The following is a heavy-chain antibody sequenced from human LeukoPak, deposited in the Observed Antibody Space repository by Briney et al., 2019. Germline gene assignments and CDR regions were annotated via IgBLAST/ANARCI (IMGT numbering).Heavy chain of an antibody. J-gene: IGHJ3*02. D-gene: IGHD1-26*01. V-gene: IGHV5-51*01. CDR1: GYSFTTYW. Sequence: GESLKISCKGSGYSFTTYWIAWVRQTPGKGLEWMGIIYPGDSDTRYSPSFQGHVAISVDKSISTAYLQWSSLKASDTAMYYCAAGAGAQDRSAFDIWGQGTMVTVSS. CDR3: AAGAGAQDRSAFDI. CDR2: IYPGDSDT.